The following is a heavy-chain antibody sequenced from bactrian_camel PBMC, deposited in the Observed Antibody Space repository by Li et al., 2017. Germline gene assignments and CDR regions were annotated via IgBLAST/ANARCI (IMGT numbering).Heavy chain of an antibody. CDR1: GFISSSWC. J-gene: IGHJ4*01. Sequence: VQLVESGGGLVQPGGSLRLSCAASGFISSSWCMGWFRQAPGQVREGVGSVYTGTGKTYYHQSVKGRFTISQDNAKNTLYLEMNNLKPEDTAMYYCAGSRRVCTDLRIPSQYIYWGQGTQVTVS. V-gene: IGHV3S31*01. CDR3: AGSRRVCTDLRIPSQYIY. D-gene: IGHD2*01. CDR2: VYTGTGKT.